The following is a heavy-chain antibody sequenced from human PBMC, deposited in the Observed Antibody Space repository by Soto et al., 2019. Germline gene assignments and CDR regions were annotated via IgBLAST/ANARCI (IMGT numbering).Heavy chain of an antibody. D-gene: IGHD6-19*01. CDR2: ISRSTSTI. V-gene: IGHV3-48*02. J-gene: IGHJ3*02. CDR3: ARGSYSSGWDDAFDI. Sequence: EVQLVESGGGLVQPGGSLRLSCAASGFTFSTYSMNWVRQAPGRGLEWVSYISRSTSTIFYADSVKGRFTISRDNAKNSESRQMYSMRDEDTDVYYCARGSYSSGWDDAFDIWGQGTMVTVSS. CDR1: GFTFSTYS.